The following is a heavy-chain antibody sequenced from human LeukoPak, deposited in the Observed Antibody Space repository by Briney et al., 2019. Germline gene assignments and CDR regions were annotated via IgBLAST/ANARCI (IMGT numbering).Heavy chain of an antibody. CDR2: ISSSSSYI. D-gene: IGHD2-15*01. J-gene: IGHJ4*02. V-gene: IGHV3-21*04. Sequence: GGSLRLSCAASGFTFSSYSMNWVRQAPGKGLEWVSSISSSSSYIYYADSVKGRFTISRDNAKNSLYLQMNSLRAEDTAVYYCAKGDIVVVVAVESFDYWGQGTLVTVSS. CDR3: AKGDIVVVVAVESFDY. CDR1: GFTFSSYS.